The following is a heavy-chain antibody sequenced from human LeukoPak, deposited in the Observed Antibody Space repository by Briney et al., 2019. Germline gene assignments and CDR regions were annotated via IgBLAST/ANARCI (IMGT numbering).Heavy chain of an antibody. J-gene: IGHJ3*02. CDR3: ATEVSVAALFHAFDI. D-gene: IGHD6-13*01. V-gene: IGHV1-24*01. CDR2: FDPEDGET. CDR1: GYTLTELS. Sequence: ASVKVSCKVSGYTLTELSMHWVRQAPGKGPEWMGGFDPEDGETIYAQKFQGRVTMTEDTSTDTAYMELSSLRSEDTAVYYCATEVSVAALFHAFDIWGQGTMVTVSS.